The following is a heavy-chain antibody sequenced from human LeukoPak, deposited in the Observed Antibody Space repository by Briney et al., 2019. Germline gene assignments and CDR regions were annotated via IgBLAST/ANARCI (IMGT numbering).Heavy chain of an antibody. CDR3: ARDPYCSSTTCSHA. CDR1: GFTFSSYA. J-gene: IGHJ5*02. CDR2: IYSSGNT. D-gene: IGHD2-2*01. V-gene: IGHV3-53*01. Sequence: TGGSLRLSCAASGFTFSSYAMSWVRQAPGKGLEWVSVIYSSGNTYYADSVKGRFTISRDNSKNTLYLQMNSLRAEDTAVYYCARDPYCSSTTCSHAWGQGTLVTVSS.